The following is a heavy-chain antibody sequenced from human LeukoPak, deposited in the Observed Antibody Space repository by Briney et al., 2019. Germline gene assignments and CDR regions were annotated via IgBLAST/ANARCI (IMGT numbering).Heavy chain of an antibody. CDR2: FDPEDGET. CDR3: ATGGRLWFGELSEG. J-gene: IGHJ4*02. Sequence: ASVKVSCKVPGYTLTELSMHWVRQAPGKGLEWMGGFDPEDGETIYAQKFQGRVTMTEDTSTDTAYMELSSLRSEDTAVYYCATGGRLWFGELSEGWGQGTLVTVSS. CDR1: GYTLTELS. V-gene: IGHV1-24*01. D-gene: IGHD3-10*01.